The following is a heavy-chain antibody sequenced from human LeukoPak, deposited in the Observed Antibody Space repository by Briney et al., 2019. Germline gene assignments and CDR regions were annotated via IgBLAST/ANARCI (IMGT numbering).Heavy chain of an antibody. J-gene: IGHJ4*02. Sequence: GGSLRLSCAASGFTFSSYSMNWVRQAPGKGLEWVSYISSSSSTIYYADPVKGRFTISRDNAKNSLYLQMNSLRAEDTAVYYCARVAVSVVPAAIDYWGQGTLVTVSS. CDR1: GFTFSSYS. CDR3: ARVAVSVVPAAIDY. CDR2: ISSSSSTI. D-gene: IGHD2-2*01. V-gene: IGHV3-48*01.